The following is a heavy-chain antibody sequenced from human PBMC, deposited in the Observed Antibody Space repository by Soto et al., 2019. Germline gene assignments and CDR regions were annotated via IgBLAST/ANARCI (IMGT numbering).Heavy chain of an antibody. D-gene: IGHD3-10*01. CDR2: ISGSSSST. J-gene: IGHJ4*02. CDR3: ATTPHGSGSYYGAY. Sequence: PGGSLRLSCAASGFTFSKNAMTWVRQAPGKGLEWVSAISGSSSSTYSADSVKGRFTISRDNSKNTLYLQMNSLRAEDTAIYYCATTPHGSGSYYGAYWGQGTLVTSPQ. V-gene: IGHV3-23*01. CDR1: GFTFSKNA.